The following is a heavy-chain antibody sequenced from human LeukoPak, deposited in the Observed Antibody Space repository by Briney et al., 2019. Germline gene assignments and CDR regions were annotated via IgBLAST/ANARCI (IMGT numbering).Heavy chain of an antibody. CDR3: ARGRCAGSSNCYYFEY. D-gene: IGHD2-2*01. CDR1: GYSFTSFD. Sequence: APVKVSCKASGYSFTSFDINWVRQASGQGLEWMGWMNPNSGDTGYAQRFQGRVTITRDSSASTAYMVLSSLRSEDTAVYYCARGRCAGSSNCYYFEYWGQGTLVTVSS. J-gene: IGHJ4*02. V-gene: IGHV1-8*01. CDR2: MNPNSGDT.